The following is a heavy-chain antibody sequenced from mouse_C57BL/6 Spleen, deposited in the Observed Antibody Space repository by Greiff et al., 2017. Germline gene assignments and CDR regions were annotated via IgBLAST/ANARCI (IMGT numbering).Heavy chain of an antibody. D-gene: IGHD2-1*01. CDR1: GYAFSSSW. Sequence: QVQLQQSGPELVKPGASVKISCKASGYAFSSSWMNWVKQRPGKGLEWIGRIYPGDGDTNYNGKFKGKATLTADKSSSTAYMQLSSLTSEDSAVYFCARIYYGNYEGDYWGQGTTLTVSS. CDR2: IYPGDGDT. CDR3: ARIYYGNYEGDY. J-gene: IGHJ2*01. V-gene: IGHV1-82*01.